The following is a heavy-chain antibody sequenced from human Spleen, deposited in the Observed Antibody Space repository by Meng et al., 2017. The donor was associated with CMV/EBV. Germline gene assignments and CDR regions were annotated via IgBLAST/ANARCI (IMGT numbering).Heavy chain of an antibody. J-gene: IGHJ6*02. CDR2: MNPNSGNT. CDR3: ASQILHSRSSHFPYYYAMDV. V-gene: IGHV1-8*01. Sequence: ASVKVSCKASGYTFTSYDINWVRQATGQGLEWMGWMNPNSGNTGYAQKFQGRVTMTRNTSINTTYMELSSLRSEDTAVYYCASQILHSRSSHFPYYYAMDVWGQGTTVTVSS. CDR1: GYTFTSYD. D-gene: IGHD6-6*01.